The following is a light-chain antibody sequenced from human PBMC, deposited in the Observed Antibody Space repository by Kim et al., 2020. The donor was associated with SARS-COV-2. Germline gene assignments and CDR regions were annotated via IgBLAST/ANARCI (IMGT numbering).Light chain of an antibody. CDR1: NLRDNY. J-gene: IGLJ2*01. CDR2: QDS. V-gene: IGLV3-1*01. CDR3: QAWDSSIVV. Sequence: SGSPGQTASIPGAGDNLRDNYACRYQQQPGQSPVLVIYQDSKRPSGSPERFSGSNSGNTATLTISGTQAMDEADDYCQAWDSSIVVFGGGTQLTV.